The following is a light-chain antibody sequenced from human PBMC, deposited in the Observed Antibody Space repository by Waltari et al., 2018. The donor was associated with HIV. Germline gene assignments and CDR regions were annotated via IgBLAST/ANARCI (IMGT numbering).Light chain of an antibody. V-gene: IGLV3-1*01. CDR3: QAWGSTTSGV. Sequence: SSEVTQPPSVAVSPGQTASLTCSGYELGDQYTCWNQQKPGQSPLLVIYQDNKRPSWIPERFSGSSSGHTATLTISGTLPVDEADYYCQAWGSTTSGVFGRGTKLTVL. J-gene: IGLJ2*01. CDR2: QDN. CDR1: ELGDQY.